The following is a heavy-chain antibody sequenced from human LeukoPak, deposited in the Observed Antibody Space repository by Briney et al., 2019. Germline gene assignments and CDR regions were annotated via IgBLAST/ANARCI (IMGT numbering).Heavy chain of an antibody. J-gene: IGHJ5*02. D-gene: IGHD3-10*01. V-gene: IGHV1-69*06. CDR1: LCTFSGYA. CDR2: IIPIFGTA. Sequence: SVKVSCKASLCTFSGYAISWVRQAPGQGLEWMGGIIPIFGTANYAQKFQGRVTITAEKSTSTAYMELSSLRSEDTAVYYWARIKSGSSNWFDPWGQGTLVTASS. CDR3: ARIKSGSSNWFDP.